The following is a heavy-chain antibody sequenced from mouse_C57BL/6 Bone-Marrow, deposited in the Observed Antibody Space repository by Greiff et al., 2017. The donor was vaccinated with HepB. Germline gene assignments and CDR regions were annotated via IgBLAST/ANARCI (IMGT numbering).Heavy chain of an antibody. CDR3: ARLWLLRRYYFDY. CDR1: GFTFSSYG. V-gene: IGHV5-6*01. J-gene: IGHJ2*01. D-gene: IGHD2-3*01. CDR2: ISSGGSYT. Sequence: EVKVVESGGDLVKPGGSLKLSCAASGFTFSSYGMSWVRQTPDKRLEWVATISSGGSYTYYPDSVKGRFTISRDNAKNTLYLQMSSLKSDDTAMYYCARLWLLRRYYFDYWGQGTTLTVSS.